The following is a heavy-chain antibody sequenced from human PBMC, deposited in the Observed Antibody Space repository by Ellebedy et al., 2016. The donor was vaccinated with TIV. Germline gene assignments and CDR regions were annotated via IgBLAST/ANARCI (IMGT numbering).Heavy chain of an antibody. Sequence: ASVKVSXXASGYTFTSYGISWVRQAPGQGLEWMGWISAYNGNTNYAQKLQGRVTMTRDTSISTAYMELSRLRSDDTAVYYCARVSSTVTTDFDYWGQGTLVTVSS. CDR2: ISAYNGNT. J-gene: IGHJ4*02. CDR1: GYTFTSYG. V-gene: IGHV1-18*01. D-gene: IGHD4-17*01. CDR3: ARVSSTVTTDFDY.